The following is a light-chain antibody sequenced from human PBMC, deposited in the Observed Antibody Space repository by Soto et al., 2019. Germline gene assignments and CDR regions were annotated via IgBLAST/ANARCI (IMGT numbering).Light chain of an antibody. CDR2: EVS. CDR1: SSDVGSYNL. J-gene: IGLJ1*01. Sequence: QSALTQPASVSGSPGQSITISCTGTSSDVGSYNLVSWYQRHPGKAPKLMIYEVSNRPSGVSNRFSGSKSGNTASLTISGLQAEDEADYYCSSYTSSSTRVFGTGTKLTVL. V-gene: IGLV2-14*02. CDR3: SSYTSSSTRV.